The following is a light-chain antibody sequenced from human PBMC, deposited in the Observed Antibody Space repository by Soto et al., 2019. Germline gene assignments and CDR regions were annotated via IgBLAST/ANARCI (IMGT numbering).Light chain of an antibody. CDR1: QSVLYSSNNKNY. J-gene: IGKJ4*01. CDR3: QQYYSIPLT. V-gene: IGKV4-1*01. CDR2: WAS. Sequence: DIVMTKSPDSLAVSLGERATINCKSSQSVLYSSNNKNYLAWYQQKPGQPPKLLISWASTRESGVPDRFSGSGSGTDFTLIISSLQAEDVALYYCQQYYSIPLTFGGGTKVEIK.